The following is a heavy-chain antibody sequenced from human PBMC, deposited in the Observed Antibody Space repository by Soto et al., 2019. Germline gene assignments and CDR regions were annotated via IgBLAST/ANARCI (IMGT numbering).Heavy chain of an antibody. CDR1: GFTFSRFG. Sequence: EVQLVESGGGLVQPGGSLRLSCAASGFTFSRFGMNWVRQAPGKGLEWVSYISSSSSNIYYADSVKGRFTISRDNAKNSLYLQMSSLRAEDTAVYYGAKAQSRYFDYWGQGTLATVSS. CDR2: ISSSSSNI. CDR3: AKAQSRYFDY. V-gene: IGHV3-48*01. J-gene: IGHJ4*02.